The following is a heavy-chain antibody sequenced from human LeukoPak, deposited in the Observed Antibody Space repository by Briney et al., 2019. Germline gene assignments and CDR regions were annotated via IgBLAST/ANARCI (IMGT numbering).Heavy chain of an antibody. CDR3: AREVDGLSRHFDY. Sequence: SETLSLTCAVSGYSISSGYYWGWIRQPPGKGLGWIGSIYHSGSTNYSPSLKSRVTILVDTSKKQFSLKLSSVTATDTAVYYCAREVDGLSRHFDYWGQGTLVTVSS. V-gene: IGHV4-38-2*02. CDR2: IYHSGST. J-gene: IGHJ4*02. CDR1: GYSISSGYY. D-gene: IGHD6-19*01.